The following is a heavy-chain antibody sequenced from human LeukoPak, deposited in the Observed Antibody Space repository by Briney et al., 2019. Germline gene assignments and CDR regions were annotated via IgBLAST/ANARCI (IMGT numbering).Heavy chain of an antibody. Sequence: PSETLSLTCAVYGGSFSGYYWSWIRQPPGKGLEWIGEINHSGSTNYNPSLKSRVTISVDTSKNQFSLKLSSVIAADTAVYYCARGRQQLVLYYYYYMDVWGKGTTVTVSS. J-gene: IGHJ6*03. CDR3: ARGRQQLVLYYYYYMDV. CDR1: GGSFSGYY. D-gene: IGHD6-13*01. V-gene: IGHV4-34*01. CDR2: INHSGST.